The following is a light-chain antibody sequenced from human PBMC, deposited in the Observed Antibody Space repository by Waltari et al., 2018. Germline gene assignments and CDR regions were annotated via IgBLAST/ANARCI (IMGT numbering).Light chain of an antibody. J-gene: IGLJ2*01. Sequence: QSVMTQPPSASGTPGQRVTISCSGGSSNIGDNTVNWYQQLPGTAPKLLMSNDNQRTSGVPDRFSASKSGTSALLAISGLQSEDEADYYCAAWDDSLNGPLFGGGTKLTVL. CDR1: SSNIGDNT. CDR2: NDN. V-gene: IGLV1-44*01. CDR3: AAWDDSLNGPL.